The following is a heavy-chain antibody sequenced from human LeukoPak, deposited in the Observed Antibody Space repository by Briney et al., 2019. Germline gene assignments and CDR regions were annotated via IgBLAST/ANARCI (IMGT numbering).Heavy chain of an antibody. D-gene: IGHD6-19*01. CDR2: IYYSGST. J-gene: IGHJ4*03. CDR3: ARGPYSWLAGSPSAGFDY. V-gene: IGHV4-39*01. Sequence: SETLSLTCTVSGGSISSSSYYWGWIRQPPGKGLEWIGTIYYSGSTYYNPSLKSRVTISVDTSKNQFSLNLSSVTAADTAVYYCARGPYSWLAGSPSAGFDYWGQGTTVTVSS. CDR1: GGSISSSSYY.